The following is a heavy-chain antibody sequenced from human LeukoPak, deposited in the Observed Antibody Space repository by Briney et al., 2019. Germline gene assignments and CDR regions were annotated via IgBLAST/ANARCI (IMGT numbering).Heavy chain of an antibody. CDR3: ARDLSGSLYFDY. V-gene: IGHV4-4*07. Sequence: SETLSLTCTVSGASISSYYHNWIRQTAGRGLEWIGRLYISGSTDYNPSLKSRVTISVDTSKNQFSLRLSSVTAADTAVYFCARDLSGSLYFDYWGQGVLVTVSS. J-gene: IGHJ4*02. CDR1: GASISSYY. D-gene: IGHD3-10*01. CDR2: LYISGST.